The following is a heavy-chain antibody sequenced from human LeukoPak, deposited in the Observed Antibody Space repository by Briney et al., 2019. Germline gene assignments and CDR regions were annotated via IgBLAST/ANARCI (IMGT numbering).Heavy chain of an antibody. CDR1: GFTLSRYG. V-gene: IGHV3-30*02. CDR3: ARTPGGWYDY. CDR2: IRFDGKNK. D-gene: IGHD6-19*01. Sequence: QPGGSLRLSCAASGFTLSRYGMHWVRQAPGKGPEWVAFIRFDGKNKYYADSVKGRFTISRDNSKNTLYLQMNSLRAEDTAVYYCARTPGGWYDYWGQGTLVTVSS. J-gene: IGHJ4*02.